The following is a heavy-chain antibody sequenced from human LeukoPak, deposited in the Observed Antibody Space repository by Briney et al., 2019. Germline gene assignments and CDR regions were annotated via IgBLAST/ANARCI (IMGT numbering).Heavy chain of an antibody. CDR2: ISYDGTNK. Sequence: PGGSLRLSCAASGFTFTNYALHWVRQAPGKGLEWVAVISYDGTNKYYADSVKGRFTISRDNSKNTLSLQMNSLRADDTALYYCARGFVLGAAKNYFDYWGQGALVTVSS. CDR1: GFTFTNYA. D-gene: IGHD2-21*02. V-gene: IGHV3-30-3*01. J-gene: IGHJ4*02. CDR3: ARGFVLGAAKNYFDY.